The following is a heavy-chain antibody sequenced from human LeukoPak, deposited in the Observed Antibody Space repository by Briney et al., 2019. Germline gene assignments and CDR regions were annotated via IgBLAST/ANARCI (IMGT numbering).Heavy chain of an antibody. V-gene: IGHV1-2*02. CDR2: INPNSGGT. Sequence: GASVKVSCKASGYTFTGYYMHWVRQAPGQGLEWMGWINPNSGGTNYAQKFQGRVTMTEDTSTDTAYMELSSLRSEDTAVYYCATVLKWELLIHGAFDIWGQGTMVTVSS. CDR3: ATVLKWELLIHGAFDI. J-gene: IGHJ3*02. CDR1: GYTFTGYY. D-gene: IGHD1-26*01.